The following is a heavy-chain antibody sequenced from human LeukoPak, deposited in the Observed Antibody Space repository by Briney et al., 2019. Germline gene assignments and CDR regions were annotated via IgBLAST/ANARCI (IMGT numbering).Heavy chain of an antibody. CDR3: GRDHLSGGSGWYWDY. Sequence: PGRSLGLSCAASGFTFSNYAMHWVRQAPGKGLEWVALISSDGSSKDYLESVKARFTISRDNSKNTLHLQMNRLRADDTAVYYCGRDHLSGGSGWYWDYWGEGALVAVSS. J-gene: IGHJ4*02. CDR1: GFTFSNYA. V-gene: IGHV3-30*04. CDR2: ISSDGSSK. D-gene: IGHD6-19*01.